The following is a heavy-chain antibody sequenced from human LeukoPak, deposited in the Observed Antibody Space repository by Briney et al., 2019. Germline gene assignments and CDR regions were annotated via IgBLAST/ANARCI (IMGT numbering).Heavy chain of an antibody. CDR3: ARLSCTTTSCHFDY. CDR2: IYYRGRT. Sequence: PSETLSLTCTVSGGSISSSSYYWGWIRQSPGRGLEWIGNIYYRGRTDYDPSLKSRVTISVDTSKNQFSLKLNSVTAADTTVCYCARLSCTTTSCHFDYWGQGTLVTVSS. J-gene: IGHJ4*02. D-gene: IGHD2-2*01. V-gene: IGHV4-39*01. CDR1: GGSISSSSYY.